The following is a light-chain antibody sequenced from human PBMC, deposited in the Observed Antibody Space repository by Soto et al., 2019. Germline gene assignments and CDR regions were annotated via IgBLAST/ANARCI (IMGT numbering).Light chain of an antibody. J-gene: IGLJ1*01. CDR1: SSDVGNYDL. CDR2: EVN. CDR3: CSYAGTVAYV. Sequence: QSVLTQPASVSGSPGQSITISCTGTSSDVGNYDLVSWYQQHPGKAPKLIMCEVNKWPSGVSNRFSGSKSGNTASLTISGLQAEDEADYYCCSYAGTVAYVFGTGTKVTVL. V-gene: IGLV2-23*02.